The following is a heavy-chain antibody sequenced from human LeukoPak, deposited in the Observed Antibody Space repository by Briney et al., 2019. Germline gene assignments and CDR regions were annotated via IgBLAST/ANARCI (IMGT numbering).Heavy chain of an antibody. J-gene: IGHJ4*02. Sequence: GGSLRLSCGASGFTFSSNAMSWVRQAPGKGLEWVSAISGSGGSTYYADSVKGRFTISRDNSKNTLYLQMNSLRAEDTAVYYCAKDVAVVPAAIFDYWGQGTLVTVSS. V-gene: IGHV3-23*01. CDR1: GFTFSSNA. D-gene: IGHD2-2*01. CDR3: AKDVAVVPAAIFDY. CDR2: ISGSGGST.